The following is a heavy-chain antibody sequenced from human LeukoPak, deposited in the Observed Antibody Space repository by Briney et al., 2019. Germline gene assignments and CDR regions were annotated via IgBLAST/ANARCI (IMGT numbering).Heavy chain of an antibody. Sequence: GGSLRLSCAASGFTFSSYAMSWVRQAPGKGLEWVSAISGSGGSTYYADSVKGRFTISRDNSKNTLYLQMNSLRAEDTAVYCCAKVDYYDSSGCDAFDIWGQGTMVTVSS. V-gene: IGHV3-23*01. J-gene: IGHJ3*02. CDR2: ISGSGGST. CDR1: GFTFSSYA. D-gene: IGHD3-22*01. CDR3: AKVDYYDSSGCDAFDI.